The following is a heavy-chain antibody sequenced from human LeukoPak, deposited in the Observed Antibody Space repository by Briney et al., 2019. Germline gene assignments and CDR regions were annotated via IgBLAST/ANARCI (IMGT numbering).Heavy chain of an antibody. D-gene: IGHD3-16*02. CDR1: GYTFTIYY. CDR3: ARARDTGDY. J-gene: IGHJ4*02. V-gene: IGHV1-46*01. CDR2: INPSGGSA. Sequence: GASVKVSCKASGYTFTIYYIHWVRQAPGQPLEWMGMINPSGGSATYGQKFQGRVTMTRDTSTSTVYMELSSLRSEDTAVYYCARARDTGDYWGQGTLVTVSS.